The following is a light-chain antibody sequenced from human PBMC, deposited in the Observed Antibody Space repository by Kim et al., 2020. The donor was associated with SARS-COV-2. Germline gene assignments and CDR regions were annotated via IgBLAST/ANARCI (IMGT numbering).Light chain of an antibody. CDR3: QQSYNVPYT. CDR2: AAT. Sequence: DIQLTQSPSFLSASVGDRVTITCRASQGISSSLAWYQQKPGKAPELLIYAATYLQNGVPSTFSGSGYGTDFTLTITSLQREDFATYYCQQSYNVPYTFGQGTKLEI. J-gene: IGKJ2*01. V-gene: IGKV1-39*01. CDR1: QGISSS.